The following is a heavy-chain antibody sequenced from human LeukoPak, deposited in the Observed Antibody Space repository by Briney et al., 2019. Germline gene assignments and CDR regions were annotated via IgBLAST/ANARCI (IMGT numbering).Heavy chain of an antibody. CDR3: AKDRAAATYYFDY. Sequence: GGSLRLSCAASGFTFSSYGMHWVRQAPGKGLEWVAVISYDGSNKYYADSVKGRFTISRDNSKNTLYLQMNSLRTEDTAVYYCAKDRAAATYYFDYWGQGTLVTVSS. CDR2: ISYDGSNK. J-gene: IGHJ4*02. V-gene: IGHV3-30*18. CDR1: GFTFSSYG. D-gene: IGHD6-13*01.